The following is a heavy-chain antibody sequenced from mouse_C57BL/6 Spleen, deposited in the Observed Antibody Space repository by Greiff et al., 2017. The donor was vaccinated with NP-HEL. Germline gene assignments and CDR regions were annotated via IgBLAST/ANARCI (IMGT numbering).Heavy chain of an antibody. J-gene: IGHJ3*01. CDR2: IYPGGGYT. CDR3: AREGYSNWFAY. CDR1: GYTFTNYW. V-gene: IGHV1-63*01. D-gene: IGHD2-5*01. Sequence: QVTLKVSGAELVRPGTSVKMSCKASGYTFTNYWIGWAKQRPGHGLEWIGDIYPGGGYTNYNEKFKGKATLTADKSSSTAYMQLSSLTSEDSAIYYCAREGYSNWFAYWGQGTLVTVSA.